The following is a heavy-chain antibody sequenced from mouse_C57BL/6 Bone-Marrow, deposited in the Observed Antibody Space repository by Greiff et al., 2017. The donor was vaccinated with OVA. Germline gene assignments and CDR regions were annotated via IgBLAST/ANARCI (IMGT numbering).Heavy chain of an antibody. J-gene: IGHJ3*01. CDR1: GYTFTSYW. CDR2: IDPSDSYT. Sequence: QVQLQQPGAELVMPGASVKLSCKASGYTFTSYWMHWVKQRPGQGLEWIGEIDPSDSYTNYNQKFKGKSTLTVDKSSSTAYMQLSSLTSEDSAVYYCARDGVPWFAYWGQGTLVTVSA. CDR3: ARDGVPWFAY. V-gene: IGHV1-69*01. D-gene: IGHD1-1*01.